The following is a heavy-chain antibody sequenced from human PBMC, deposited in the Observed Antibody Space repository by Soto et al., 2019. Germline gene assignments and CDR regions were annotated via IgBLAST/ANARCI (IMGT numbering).Heavy chain of an antibody. CDR2: ISSSSSYI. V-gene: IGHV3-21*01. CDR1: GFTFSSYS. D-gene: IGHD3-22*01. J-gene: IGHJ4*02. Sequence: GGSLRLSCAASGFTFSSYSMNWVRQAPGKGLEWVSSISSSSSYIYYAGSVKGRFTISRDNAKNSLYLQMNSLRAEDTAAYYCARDDYDSSGYHATLDYWGQGTLVTVSS. CDR3: ARDDYDSSGYHATLDY.